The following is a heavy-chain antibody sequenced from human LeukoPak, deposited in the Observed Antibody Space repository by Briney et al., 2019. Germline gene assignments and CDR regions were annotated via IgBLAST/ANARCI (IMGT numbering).Heavy chain of an antibody. J-gene: IGHJ4*02. Sequence: PSETLSLTCIVSGGSISTYYWSWIRQPPGKGLEWIGYIYDSGSTNYNPSLKSRVTISEDTSKRQFCLKLRSVTAADTAVYYCARVVGRYCSSTSCYIDYWGQGTLVTVSS. CDR3: ARVVGRYCSSTSCYIDY. CDR2: IYDSGST. D-gene: IGHD2-2*02. CDR1: GGSISTYY. V-gene: IGHV4-59*01.